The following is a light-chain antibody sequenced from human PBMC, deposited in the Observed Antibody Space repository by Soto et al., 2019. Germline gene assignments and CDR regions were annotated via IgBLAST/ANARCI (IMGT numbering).Light chain of an antibody. J-gene: IGLJ3*02. Sequence: QTVVTQEPSLTVSPGETVTLTCASSTGAVTSAYYPNWFQQKPGQAPRPLIYRTTNIHSWTPARFSGSLLGGKAALTLSGVQPEDEATYYCLFYYGGAWVFGGGTKLTVL. CDR2: RTT. CDR3: LFYYGGAWV. V-gene: IGLV7-43*01. CDR1: TGAVTSAYY.